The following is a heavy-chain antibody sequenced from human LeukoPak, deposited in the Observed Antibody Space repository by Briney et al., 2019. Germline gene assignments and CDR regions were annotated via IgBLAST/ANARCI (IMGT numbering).Heavy chain of an antibody. J-gene: IGHJ3*02. CDR3: ARMGNRELPLAHDAFGI. CDR1: GGSFCGYY. CDR2: INHSGST. V-gene: IGHV4-34*01. Sequence: PSETLSLTCAVYGGSFCGYYWSWLRQPPGKGLEWIGEINHSGSTNYNASLKSRVTISVDTSKNQFSLKLSSVTAADTAVYYCARMGNRELPLAHDAFGIWGQGTMVTVSS. D-gene: IGHD1-26*01.